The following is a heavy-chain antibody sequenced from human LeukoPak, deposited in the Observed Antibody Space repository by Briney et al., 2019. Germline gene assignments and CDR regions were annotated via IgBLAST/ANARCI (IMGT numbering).Heavy chain of an antibody. J-gene: IGHJ4*02. D-gene: IGHD6-13*01. CDR3: ARIAAAGTGH. Sequence: PSETLSLTCTVSGASISSSSYYWGWIRQPPGKGLEWIGSIYYSGSTYYNPSLKSRVTISVDTSKNQFSLKLSSVTAADTAVYYCARIAAAGTGHWGQGTLVTVSS. CDR2: IYYSGST. V-gene: IGHV4-39*01. CDR1: GASISSSSYY.